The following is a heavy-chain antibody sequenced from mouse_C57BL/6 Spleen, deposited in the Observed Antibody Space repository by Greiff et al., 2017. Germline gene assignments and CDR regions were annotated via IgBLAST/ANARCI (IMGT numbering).Heavy chain of an antibody. CDR3: ASSPLPYYSNYSYYFDY. V-gene: IGHV1-69*01. CDR1: GYTFTSYW. CDR2: IDPSDSYT. J-gene: IGHJ2*01. Sequence: VQLQQPGAELVMPGASVKLSCKASGYTFTSYWMHWVKQRPGQGLEWIGEIDPSDSYTNSNQKFKGKSTLTVDKSSSTAYLQLSSLTSEDSAVYYCASSPLPYYSNYSYYFDYWGQGTTLTVSS. D-gene: IGHD2-5*01.